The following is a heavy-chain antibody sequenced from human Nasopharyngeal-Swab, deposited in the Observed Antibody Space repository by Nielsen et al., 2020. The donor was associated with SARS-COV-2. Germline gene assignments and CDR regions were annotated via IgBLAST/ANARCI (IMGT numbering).Heavy chain of an antibody. D-gene: IGHD3-16*01. Sequence: SETLSLTCTVSGGSISSGSYYWSWIRQPAGKGLEWIGRNYTSGSTNYNPSHKSRVTISVDTSKNQFSLKLRSVTAADTAVYYCARQTYYDYVWGVGHFDYWGQGTLVTVSS. V-gene: IGHV4-61*02. J-gene: IGHJ4*02. CDR2: NYTSGST. CDR3: ARQTYYDYVWGVGHFDY. CDR1: GGSISSGSYY.